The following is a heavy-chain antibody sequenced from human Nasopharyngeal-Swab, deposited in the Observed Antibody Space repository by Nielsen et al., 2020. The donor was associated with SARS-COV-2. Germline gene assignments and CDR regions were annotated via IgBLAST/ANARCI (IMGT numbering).Heavy chain of an antibody. V-gene: IGHV4-39*07. D-gene: IGHD3-10*01. CDR1: GGSISSSSYY. J-gene: IGHJ5*02. Sequence: SETLSLTCTVSGGSISSSSYYWGWIRQPPGKGLEWIGHIYYSGSTYYNPSLKSRVTISVDTSKKQFSLKLSSVTAADTAVYYCASSESLNWFDPWGQGTLVTVSS. CDR3: ASSESLNWFDP. CDR2: IYYSGST.